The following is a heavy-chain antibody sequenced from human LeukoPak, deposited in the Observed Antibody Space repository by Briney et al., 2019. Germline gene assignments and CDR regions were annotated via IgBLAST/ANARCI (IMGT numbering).Heavy chain of an antibody. CDR1: GGSFSGYY. V-gene: IGHV4-34*01. J-gene: IGHJ3*02. D-gene: IGHD3/OR15-3a*01. CDR3: AGRDWFDAFDI. CDR2: INHSGST. Sequence: PSETLSLTCAVYGGSFSGYYWSWIRQPPGKGLEWIGEINHSGSTNYNPSLKSRVTISVDNSKNQFSLRLSSVTAAGTAVYYCAGRDWFDAFDIWGQGTMVTVSS.